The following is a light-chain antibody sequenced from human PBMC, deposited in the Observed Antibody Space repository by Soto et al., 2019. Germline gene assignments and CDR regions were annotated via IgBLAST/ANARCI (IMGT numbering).Light chain of an antibody. CDR1: SSNIGSNY. CDR3: AVWDDSLSGV. CDR2: RNN. Sequence: QSVLTQPPSASGTPGQRVTISCSGSSSNIGSNYVYWYQQLPGTAPKLLIYRNNQWPSGVPDRFSGAKSGTSASLAISGLRSEDEADYYCAVWDDSLSGVFGGGTKLTVL. V-gene: IGLV1-47*01. J-gene: IGLJ3*02.